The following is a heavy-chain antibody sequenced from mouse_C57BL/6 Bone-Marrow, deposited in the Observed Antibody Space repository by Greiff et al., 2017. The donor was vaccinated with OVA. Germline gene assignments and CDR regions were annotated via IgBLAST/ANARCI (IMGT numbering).Heavy chain of an antibody. Sequence: VQLQQSGPVLVKPGASVKMSCKASGYTFTDYYMNWVKQSHGKSLEWIGVINPYNGGTSYNQKFKGKATLTVDKSSSTAYMELNSLTSEDSAVYYCARDDYAWFAYGGQGTLVTVSA. V-gene: IGHV1-19*01. CDR1: GYTFTDYY. D-gene: IGHD2-4*01. CDR3: ARDDYAWFAY. J-gene: IGHJ3*01. CDR2: INPYNGGT.